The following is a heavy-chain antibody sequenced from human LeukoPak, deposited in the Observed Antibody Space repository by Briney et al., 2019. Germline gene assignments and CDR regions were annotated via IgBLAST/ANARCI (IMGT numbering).Heavy chain of an antibody. D-gene: IGHD3-22*01. V-gene: IGHV1-69*13. Sequence: GASVTVSFTASGGTFSIYAISWVRQAPGQGLEWMGGIIPIFGTANYAQKFQGRVTITADESTSTAYMELSSLRSEDTAVYYCARNLFDYYDSSGNHDYWGQGTLVTVSS. CDR1: GGTFSIYA. CDR2: IIPIFGTA. CDR3: ARNLFDYYDSSGNHDY. J-gene: IGHJ4*02.